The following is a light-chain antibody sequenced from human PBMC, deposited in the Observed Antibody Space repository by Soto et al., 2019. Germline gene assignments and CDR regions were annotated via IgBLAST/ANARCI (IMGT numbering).Light chain of an antibody. Sequence: DIVMAQSPLSLPVTPGEPASISCRSIQSLLHSNGYNYLDWYLQKPGQSPQLLIYLGSNRASGVPDRFSGSGSGTDFTLKISRVEAEEVGVYDCMQPLQSWTFGQGTKVDIK. J-gene: IGKJ1*01. CDR3: MQPLQSWT. CDR2: LGS. V-gene: IGKV2-28*01. CDR1: QSLLHSNGYNY.